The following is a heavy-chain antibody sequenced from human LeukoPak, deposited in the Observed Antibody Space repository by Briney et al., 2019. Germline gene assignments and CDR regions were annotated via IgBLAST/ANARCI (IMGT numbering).Heavy chain of an antibody. CDR2: ISSSGSTI. J-gene: IGHJ4*02. Sequence: GGSLRLSCAPSGFTLSSYEMNSVRHAPGKGLEWVSYISSSGSTIYYADSEKGRFTLSRDNAKTSLYLQMNRLSAEATAVYYCARSTPKLPGYYFDYWGQGTLVTVSS. D-gene: IGHD5-24*01. V-gene: IGHV3-48*03. CDR3: ARSTPKLPGYYFDY. CDR1: GFTLSSYE.